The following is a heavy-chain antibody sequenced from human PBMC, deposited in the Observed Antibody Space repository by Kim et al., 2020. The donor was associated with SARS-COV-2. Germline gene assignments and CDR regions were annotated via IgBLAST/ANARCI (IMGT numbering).Heavy chain of an antibody. D-gene: IGHD4-17*01. J-gene: IGHJ6*02. CDR2: IYSGGST. CDR1: GFTVSSNY. V-gene: IGHV3-53*01. Sequence: GGSLRLSCAASGFTVSSNYMSWVRQAPGKGLEWVSVIYSGGSTYYADYVKGRFTISRDNSKNKLYIQMNSLRAEDTAVYYCARDGSTVTNYDYYGMDVWGQGTTVTVSS. CDR3: ARDGSTVTNYDYYGMDV.